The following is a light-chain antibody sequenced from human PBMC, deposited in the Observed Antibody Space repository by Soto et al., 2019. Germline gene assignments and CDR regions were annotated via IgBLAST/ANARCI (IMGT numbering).Light chain of an antibody. CDR3: QHYNSYSEA. J-gene: IGKJ1*01. CDR1: QTISSW. V-gene: IGKV1-5*03. CDR2: KAS. Sequence: DIPMTQSPSTLSGSLGDRVTITCRASQTISSWLAWYQQKQGKAPKLLSYKASTLKSGVPSRFSGSGSGTEFTLTISSLQPDDFATYYCQHYNSYSEAFGQGTKVELK.